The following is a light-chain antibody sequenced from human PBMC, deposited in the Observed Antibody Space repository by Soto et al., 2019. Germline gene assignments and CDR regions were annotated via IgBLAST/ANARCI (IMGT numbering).Light chain of an antibody. CDR1: ISNIGSTYD. CDR2: VNT. J-gene: IGLJ1*01. Sequence: QSVLTQPPSVSGAPGQRVTISCTGSISNIGSTYDVQWYQQLPGTAPKLLIHVNTDRPSGVPDRFSGSKSGTSASLAITGLQADDEADYCQSYDDSLSVHYVFGPGTKLTVL. V-gene: IGLV1-40*01. CDR3: QSYDDSLSVHYV.